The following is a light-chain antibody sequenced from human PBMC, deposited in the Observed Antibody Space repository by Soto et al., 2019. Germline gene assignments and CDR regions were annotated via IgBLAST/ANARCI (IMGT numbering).Light chain of an antibody. CDR2: ENN. V-gene: IGLV1-51*02. J-gene: IGLJ1*01. CDR1: SSDIGRNY. Sequence: QSVLTQPPSVSAAPGHKVTISCSGSSSDIGRNYVSWYQHLPGTAPKLLIYENNKRPSGIPDRLSGSKSGSSATLGITGLQTGDEADYYCGTWDSSLTTYVFGPGTKVTVL. CDR3: GTWDSSLTTYV.